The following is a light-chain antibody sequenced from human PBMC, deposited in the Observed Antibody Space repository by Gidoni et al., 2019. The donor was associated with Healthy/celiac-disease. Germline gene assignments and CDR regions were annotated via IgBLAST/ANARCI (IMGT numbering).Light chain of an antibody. J-gene: IGKJ1*01. CDR1: SVSSSY. Sequence: SVSSSYLAWYQQKPGQAPRLLIYGASSRATGIPDRFSGGGSGTDFTLTISRLEPEDFAVYYCQQYGSSPGTFGQGTKVEIK. CDR3: QQYGSSPGT. CDR2: GAS. V-gene: IGKV3-20*01.